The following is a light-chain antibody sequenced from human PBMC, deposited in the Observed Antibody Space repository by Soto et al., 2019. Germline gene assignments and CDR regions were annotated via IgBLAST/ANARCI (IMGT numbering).Light chain of an antibody. CDR3: QQRSNWPPIT. V-gene: IGKV3-11*01. CDR1: QRSSSY. J-gene: IGKJ5*01. Sequence: ETVVTQSPATLSLSPGERATLSCRASQRSSSYLAWYQQKPGQAPRLLIYDASNRATGIPARFSGSGSGTDFTLTISSLEPEDFAVYYCQQRSNWPPITFGQGTRLEI. CDR2: DAS.